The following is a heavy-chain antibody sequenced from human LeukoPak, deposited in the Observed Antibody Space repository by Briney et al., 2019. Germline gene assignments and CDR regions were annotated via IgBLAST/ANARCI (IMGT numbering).Heavy chain of an antibody. J-gene: IGHJ2*01. CDR3: ARDYVDPISLPWYFDL. D-gene: IGHD3-16*01. CDR2: IYTSGST. V-gene: IGHV4-61*02. CDR1: GGSISSGDYY. Sequence: PSQTLSLTCTVSGGSISSGDYYWSWIRQPAGKGLEWIGRIYTSGSTNYNPSLKSRVTMSVDTSKNQFSLKLSSVTAADTAVYYCARDYVDPISLPWYFDLWGRGTLVTVSS.